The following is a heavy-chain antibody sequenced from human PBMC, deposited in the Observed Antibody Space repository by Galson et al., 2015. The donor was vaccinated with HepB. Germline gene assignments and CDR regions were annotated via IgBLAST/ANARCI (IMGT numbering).Heavy chain of an antibody. CDR1: GFSFSDFN. CDR3: AREVSGRVGLENWLDA. D-gene: IGHD1-26*01. CDR2: LSRDTGPT. J-gene: IGHJ5*02. Sequence: SLRLSCAASGFSFSDFNMNWVRQAPGEGLEWISYLSRDTGPTYYADAVKGRFTISRDNAKNSVYLQMNSLRVDDTAVYYCAREVSGRVGLENWLDAWGQGTLVIVSS. V-gene: IGHV3-48*04.